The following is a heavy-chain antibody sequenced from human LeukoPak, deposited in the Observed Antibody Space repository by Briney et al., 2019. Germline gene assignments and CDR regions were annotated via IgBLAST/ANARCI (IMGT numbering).Heavy chain of an antibody. CDR3: AKQGYTTSWLYFDY. V-gene: IGHV3-23*01. CDR2: IGGSDGRT. D-gene: IGHD6-13*01. Sequence: GGSLRLSCAASGFTFSSYAMSWVRQAPGKGLEWVSAIGGSDGRTYYADSVKGRFTISRDNSKNTLYLQMNSLRAEDTAVYYCAKQGYTTSWLYFDYWGQETLVTVSS. CDR1: GFTFSSYA. J-gene: IGHJ4*02.